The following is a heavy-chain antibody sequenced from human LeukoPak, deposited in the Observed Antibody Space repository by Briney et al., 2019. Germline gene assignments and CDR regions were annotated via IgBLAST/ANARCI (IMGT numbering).Heavy chain of an antibody. Sequence: GGSLRLSCAASGFTFSSYSMNWVRQAPGQGLESVSLIYSGGTTLYADSVKGRFTISRDNSKNTLYLQMNSLRAEDTAVYYCARDRHQGAFDMWGQGTMVIVSS. CDR1: GFTFSSYS. J-gene: IGHJ3*02. V-gene: IGHV3-53*01. CDR2: IYSGGTT. D-gene: IGHD2-2*01. CDR3: ARDRHQGAFDM.